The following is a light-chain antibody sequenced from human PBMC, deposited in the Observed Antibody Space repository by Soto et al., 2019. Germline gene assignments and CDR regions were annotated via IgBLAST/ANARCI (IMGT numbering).Light chain of an antibody. V-gene: IGLV2-8*01. CDR1: SSDVGGYNY. CDR3: SSYAGIHIV. CDR2: DVS. Sequence: QSELAEQASASDFRGRSVTIKCTGTSSDVGGYNYVSWYQQHPGKAPKLMIYDVSKRPSGVPDRFSGSKSGNTASLTVSGLQAEDEADYYCSSYAGIHIVFGTGTKVTVL. J-gene: IGLJ1*01.